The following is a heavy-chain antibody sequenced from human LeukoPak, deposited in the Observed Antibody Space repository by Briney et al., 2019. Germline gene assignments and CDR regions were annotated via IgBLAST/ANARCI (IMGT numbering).Heavy chain of an antibody. V-gene: IGHV4-61*02. CDR1: GGSISSGSYY. J-gene: IGHJ6*03. D-gene: IGHD4-23*01. CDR2: IYTSGST. CDR3: ARDGKATVVKDYYYYYYMDV. Sequence: SQTLSLTCTVSGGSISSGSYYWSWIRQPAGKGLEWIGRIYTSGSTNYNPSLNSRVTISVDTSKNQFSLKLSSVTAADTAVYYCARDGKATVVKDYYYYYYMDVWGKGTTVTVSS.